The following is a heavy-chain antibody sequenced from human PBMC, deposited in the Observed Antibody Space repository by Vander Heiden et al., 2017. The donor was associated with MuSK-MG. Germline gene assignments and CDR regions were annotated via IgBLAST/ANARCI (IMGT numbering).Heavy chain of an antibody. CDR3: AKDQEKTNSWYGGADY. CDR1: GFTFASYA. J-gene: IGHJ4*02. V-gene: IGHV3-23*04. D-gene: IGHD6-13*01. Sequence: EVQLVESGGDLVQPGGSLRLSCAASGFTFASYAMTWVRQAPGKGLQWISTISGSGGTTYYADSVKGRFTISRDNSKNTLFLQIHSLRAEDTAVYYCAKDQEKTNSWYGGADYWGQGTLVTVSS. CDR2: ISGSGGTT.